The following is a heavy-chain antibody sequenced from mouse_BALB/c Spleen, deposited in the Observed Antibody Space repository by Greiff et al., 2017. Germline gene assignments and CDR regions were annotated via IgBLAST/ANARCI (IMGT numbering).Heavy chain of an antibody. CDR1: GFTFSSYA. V-gene: IGHV5-6-5*01. CDR2: ISSGGST. Sequence: EVKLEESGGGLVKPGGSLKLSCAASGFTFSSYAMSWVRQTPEKRLEWVASISSGGSTYYPDSVKGRFTISRDNARNILYLQMSSLRSEDTAMYYCAISTMITTGSFYAMDYWGQGTSVTVSS. CDR3: AISTMITTGSFYAMDY. J-gene: IGHJ4*01. D-gene: IGHD2-4*01.